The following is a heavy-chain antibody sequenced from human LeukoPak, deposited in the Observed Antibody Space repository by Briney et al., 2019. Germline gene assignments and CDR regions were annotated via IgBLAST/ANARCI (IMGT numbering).Heavy chain of an antibody. CDR3: ARDLSSSGTYYFDY. CDR2: ISSSSSYI. D-gene: IGHD6-13*01. J-gene: IGHJ4*02. Sequence: GGSLRLSCAASGFTFSSYSMNWVRQAPGQGLEWVSSISSSSSYIYYADSVKGRITISRDNAKNSLYLQMNSLRAEDTAVYYCARDLSSSGTYYFDYWGQGTLVTVSS. V-gene: IGHV3-21*01. CDR1: GFTFSSYS.